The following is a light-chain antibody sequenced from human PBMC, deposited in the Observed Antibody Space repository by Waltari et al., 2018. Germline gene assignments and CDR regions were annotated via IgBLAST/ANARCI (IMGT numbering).Light chain of an antibody. CDR1: SSDVGGYNY. V-gene: IGLV2-14*03. Sequence: QSALTKPASVSGSPGQSITISCTGTSSDVGGYNYVPWYQQHPGKAPNLMIYDVSNRPSVVSNRFSGSKSGNTASLTISGLQAEDEADYYCSSYTSSSTLVVFGGGTKLTVL. CDR2: DVS. CDR3: SSYTSSSTLVV. J-gene: IGLJ2*01.